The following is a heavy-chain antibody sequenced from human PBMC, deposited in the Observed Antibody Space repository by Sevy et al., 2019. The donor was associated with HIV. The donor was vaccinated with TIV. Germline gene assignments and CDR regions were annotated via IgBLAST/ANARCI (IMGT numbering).Heavy chain of an antibody. V-gene: IGHV3-23*01. CDR3: AREGCTKPHDY. D-gene: IGHD2-8*01. J-gene: IGHJ4*02. CDR2: LSFGCGEI. Sequence: GGSLRLSCVASGFTFSKYSMSWVRQPPGKGLEWVSTLSFGCGEINYADSVKGRFTISRDNSKSTVYLQMNNLRPEDTAVYYCAREGCTKPHDYWGQGTLVTVSS. CDR1: GFTFSKYS.